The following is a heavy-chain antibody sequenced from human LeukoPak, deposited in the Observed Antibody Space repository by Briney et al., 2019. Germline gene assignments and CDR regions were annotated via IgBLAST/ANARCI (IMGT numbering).Heavy chain of an antibody. CDR1: GCSISSSTYY. CDR2: IYYSGST. V-gene: IGHV4-39*01. CDR3: ARHGPRIPFRP. J-gene: IGHJ1*01. Sequence: KTSETLSLTCTVSGCSISSSTYYWVWIRQPPGKGLEWIGSIYYSGSTYYNPSLKSRFTIPVDRPKNRLSLKLSSVTAADTAVYYCARHGPRIPFRPWGQGTLVTVSS.